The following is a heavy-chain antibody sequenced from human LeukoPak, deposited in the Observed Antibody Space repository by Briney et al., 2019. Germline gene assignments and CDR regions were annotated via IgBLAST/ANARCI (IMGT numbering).Heavy chain of an antibody. CDR3: VRDFRSADY. Sequence: PGGSLRLSCAASGFSFSTYCMHWVRQAPGKGPMWVSRICPDGTVTNYADSVEARFSISRDNARKTVYLQMNSLRAEATAVYYCVRDFRSADYWGQGPLVTVSS. V-gene: IGHV3-74*01. J-gene: IGHJ4*02. CDR1: GFSFSTYC. CDR2: ICPDGTVT.